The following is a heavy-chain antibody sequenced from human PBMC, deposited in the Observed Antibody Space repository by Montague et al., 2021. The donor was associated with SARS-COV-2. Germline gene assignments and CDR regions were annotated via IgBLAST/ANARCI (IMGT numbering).Heavy chain of an antibody. V-gene: IGHV4-34*01. CDR1: GGSFSGHS. J-gene: IGHJ4*02. D-gene: IGHD3-22*01. Sequence: SESLSLTCAVYGGSFSGHSWTWIRQPPGKGLEWIGEINHSGGTNYNPSLKSRVTISVDTSKNQFSLKLSSLTAADTAVYCCARGLTDVTVILVFVGASLYFDSRGQGALVTVSS. CDR2: INHSGGT. CDR3: ARGLTDVTVILVFVGASLYFDS.